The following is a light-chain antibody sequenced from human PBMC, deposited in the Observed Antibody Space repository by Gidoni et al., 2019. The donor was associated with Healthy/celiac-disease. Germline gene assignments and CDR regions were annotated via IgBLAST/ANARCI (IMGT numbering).Light chain of an antibody. CDR2: DAS. J-gene: IGKJ5*01. CDR3: QQRSNWPPIT. CDR1: QSVSSY. Sequence: EIVLTQSPATLSLSPGERATLSCRASQSVSSYLAWYQQKPSQAPRLLIYDASNRATGIPARFSGSGSGTDFTLTISSLEPEDFAVYYCQQRSNWPPITFXQXTRLEIK. V-gene: IGKV3-11*01.